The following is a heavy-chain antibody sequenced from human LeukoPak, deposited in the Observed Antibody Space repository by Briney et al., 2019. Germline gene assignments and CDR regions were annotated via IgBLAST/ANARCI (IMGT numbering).Heavy chain of an antibody. Sequence: PSETLSLTCSVSGGSISTYYWNWIRQPPGKGLECIGYIYNTGTTNYNPSLKSRVTISVDTSKNQFSLNLRSVNAADTAVYYCARKSPAGYFNFDFWGQGTLVAVSS. J-gene: IGHJ4*02. CDR1: GGSISTYY. CDR3: ARKSPAGYFNFDF. D-gene: IGHD2/OR15-2a*01. CDR2: IYNTGTT. V-gene: IGHV4-59*01.